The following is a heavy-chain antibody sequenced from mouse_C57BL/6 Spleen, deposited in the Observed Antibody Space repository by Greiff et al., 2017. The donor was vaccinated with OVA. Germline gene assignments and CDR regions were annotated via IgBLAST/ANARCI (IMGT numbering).Heavy chain of an antibody. V-gene: IGHV5-4*01. CDR3: ARDRGHGTGYFDY. D-gene: IGHD3-1*01. CDR1: GFTFSSYA. J-gene: IGHJ2*01. CDR2: ISDGGSYT. Sequence: EVKLMESGGGLVKPGGSLKLSCAASGFTFSSYAMSWVRQTPEKRLEWVATISDGGSYTYYPDNVKGRFTISRDNAKNNLYLQMSHLKSEDTAMYYCARDRGHGTGYFDYWGQGTTLTVSS.